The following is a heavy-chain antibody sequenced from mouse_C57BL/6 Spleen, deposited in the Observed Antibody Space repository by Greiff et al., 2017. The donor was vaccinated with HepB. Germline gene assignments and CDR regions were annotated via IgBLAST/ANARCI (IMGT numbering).Heavy chain of an antibody. Sequence: VHLVESGAELARPGASVKMSCKASGYTFTSYTMHWVKQRPGQGLEWIGYINPSSGYTKYNQKFKDKATLTADKSSSTAYMQLSSLTSEDSAVYYCARSGGYDEAWFAYWGQGTLVTVSA. CDR3: ARSGGYDEAWFAY. CDR1: GYTFTSYT. CDR2: INPSSGYT. D-gene: IGHD2-2*01. J-gene: IGHJ3*01. V-gene: IGHV1-4*01.